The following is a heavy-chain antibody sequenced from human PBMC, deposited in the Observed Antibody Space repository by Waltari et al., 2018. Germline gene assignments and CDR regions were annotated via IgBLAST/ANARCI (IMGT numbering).Heavy chain of an antibody. J-gene: IGHJ3*02. CDR1: GFTFDAYA. Sequence: EVRLVESVGALVQPAKSLQLSCLASGFTFDAYAMHWVRQAPGKGLEWVAGISLNAGSIIYADSVRGRFTILRDNTKNSVYLQMNNLRIEDTALYYCAKDAEKTTLSGPSDTWGQGTMVTVTS. D-gene: IGHD4-17*01. CDR2: ISLNAGSI. V-gene: IGHV3-9*01. CDR3: AKDAEKTTLSGPSDT.